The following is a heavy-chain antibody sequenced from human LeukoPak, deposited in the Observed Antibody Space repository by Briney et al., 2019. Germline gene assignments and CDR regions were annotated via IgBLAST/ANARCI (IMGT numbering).Heavy chain of an antibody. CDR3: ARARCSGGSCYYYYYGIDV. CDR1: GGSVSSGSYY. CDR2: IYYSGST. V-gene: IGHV4-31*03. J-gene: IGHJ6*02. Sequence: SETLSLTCTVSGGSVSSGSYYWSWIRQHPGKGLEWIGYIYYSGSTYYNPSLKSRVTISVDTSKNQFSLKLSSVTAADTAVYYCARARCSGGSCYYYYYGIDVWGQGTTVTVSS. D-gene: IGHD2-15*01.